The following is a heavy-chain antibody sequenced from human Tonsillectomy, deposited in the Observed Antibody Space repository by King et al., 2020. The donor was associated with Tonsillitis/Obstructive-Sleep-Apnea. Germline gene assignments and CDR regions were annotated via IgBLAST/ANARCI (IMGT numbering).Heavy chain of an antibody. J-gene: IGHJ4*02. Sequence: VQLVESGGGVVQPGGSLRLSCAASGFTFSDYSMNWVRQAPGKGLEWVAVILYDGSNKYYGDSVKGRFTISRDNSKNTLYLQMNSLRDADTAGYYCARDLYDLEYWGQGTLVTVSS. CDR3: ARDLYDLEY. V-gene: IGHV3-33*05. CDR1: GFTFSDYS. D-gene: IGHD2-2*02. CDR2: ILYDGSNK.